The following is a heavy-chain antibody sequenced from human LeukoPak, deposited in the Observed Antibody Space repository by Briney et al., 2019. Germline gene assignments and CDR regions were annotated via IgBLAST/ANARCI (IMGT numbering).Heavy chain of an antibody. CDR1: GFTFSNYG. J-gene: IGHJ6*03. Sequence: GGSLRLSCAASGFTFSNYGMHWVRQAPGKGLEWGAFIRSDGINKYHADSVKGRFTISRDNSKNTMYLEMNSLRAEDTAVYYCAKLGKTENHYGSGRFSHYYYMDVWGKGTTVTISS. CDR2: IRSDGINK. D-gene: IGHD3-10*01. CDR3: AKLGKTENHYGSGRFSHYYYMDV. V-gene: IGHV3-30*02.